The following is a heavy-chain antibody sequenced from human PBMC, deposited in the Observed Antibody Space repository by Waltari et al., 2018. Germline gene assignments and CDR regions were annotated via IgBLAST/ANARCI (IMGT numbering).Heavy chain of an antibody. CDR1: GFTFSSYA. V-gene: IGHV3-30-3*01. J-gene: IGHJ4*02. D-gene: IGHD3-16*01. CDR3: ARTGGGKGY. CDR2: ISYDGSKK. Sequence: QVQLVESGGGVVQPGRSLRLSCAASGFTFSSYAMHWVRQAPGKGLEWVAVISYDGSKKYYADSVKGRFTISRDNSKNTLYLQMNSLRAEDTAVYYCARTGGGKGYWGQGTLVTVSS.